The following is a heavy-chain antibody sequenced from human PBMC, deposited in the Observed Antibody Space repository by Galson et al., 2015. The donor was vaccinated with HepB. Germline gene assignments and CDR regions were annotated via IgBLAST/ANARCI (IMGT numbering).Heavy chain of an antibody. CDR1: GFTFSSYG. D-gene: IGHD1-26*01. V-gene: IGHV3-30*18. Sequence: SLRLSCAASGFTFSSYGMHWVRQAPGKGLEWVAVISYDGSNKYYADSVKGRFTISRDNSKNTLYLQMNSLRAEDTAVYYCAKDTAGANWFDPWGQGTLVTVSS. CDR3: AKDTAGANWFDP. J-gene: IGHJ5*02. CDR2: ISYDGSNK.